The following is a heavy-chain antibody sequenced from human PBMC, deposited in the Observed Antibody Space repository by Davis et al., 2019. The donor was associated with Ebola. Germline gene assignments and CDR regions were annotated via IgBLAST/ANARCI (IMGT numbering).Heavy chain of an antibody. CDR1: GFTFSSYS. CDR2: ISSSSSYI. D-gene: IGHD6-19*01. V-gene: IGHV3-21*01. J-gene: IGHJ4*02. Sequence: GESLKISCAASGFTFSSYSMNWVRQAPGKGLEWVSSISSSSSYIYYADSVKGRFTISRDNSKNTLYLQMNSLRAEDTAVYYCARAMGSGWSIDYWGQGTLVTVSS. CDR3: ARAMGSGWSIDY.